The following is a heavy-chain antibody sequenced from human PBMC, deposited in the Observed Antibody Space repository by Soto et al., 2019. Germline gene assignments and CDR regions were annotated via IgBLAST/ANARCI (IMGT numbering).Heavy chain of an antibody. J-gene: IGHJ6*02. V-gene: IGHV3-74*01. CDR2: INSDGSST. Sequence: SLRLSCASSGLTCSSYWMHWVRQAPGKGLVWVSRINSDGSSTSYADSVKGRFTISRDNAKNTLYLQMNSLRAEDTAVYYCAREGPSGRFLEWLTSGYGMDVWGQGTTVTVSS. CDR1: GLTCSSYW. D-gene: IGHD3-3*01. CDR3: AREGPSGRFLEWLTSGYGMDV.